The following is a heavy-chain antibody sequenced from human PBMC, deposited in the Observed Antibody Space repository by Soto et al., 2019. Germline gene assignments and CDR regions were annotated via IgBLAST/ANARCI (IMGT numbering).Heavy chain of an antibody. V-gene: IGHV4-30-4*01. Sequence: QVQLQESGPGLVKPSQTLSLTCTVSGGSISSGDYYWSWIRQPPGKGLEWIGYIYYSGSTYYNPSLTSRVTISVDTSKNQFSLKLSSVTAADTAVYYCARDRYCGGDCYSIDAFDIWGQGTMVTVSS. CDR2: IYYSGST. D-gene: IGHD2-21*02. CDR1: GGSISSGDYY. CDR3: ARDRYCGGDCYSIDAFDI. J-gene: IGHJ3*02.